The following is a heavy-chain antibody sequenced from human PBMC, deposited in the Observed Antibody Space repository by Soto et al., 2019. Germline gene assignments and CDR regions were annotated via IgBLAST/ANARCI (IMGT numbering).Heavy chain of an antibody. CDR3: ARELGFDAVARMDV. V-gene: IGHV3-48*01. CDR2: ISSSSSSI. CDR1: GVTFSSYS. D-gene: IGHD6-19*01. J-gene: IGHJ6*02. Sequence: EVQLVESGGGLVQPGGSLRLSCTASGVTFSSYSMVWVRQAPGKGLEWVSYISSSSSSIYYADSVKGRFSTSRDNAKNSPSLQMNSLRVEDTGVYYCARELGFDAVARMDVWGQGTTVTVSS.